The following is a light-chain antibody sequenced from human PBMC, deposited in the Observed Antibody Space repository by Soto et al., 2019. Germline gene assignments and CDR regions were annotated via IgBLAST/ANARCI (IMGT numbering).Light chain of an antibody. V-gene: IGLV1-40*01. Sequence: QSALTQPPSVSGAPGQRVTISCTGSSFNIGAGYDVHWYQQLPGTVPKLLIYDNNNRPSGVPDRFSGSKSGTSASLAITGLQAEDEADYYCQSFGGSLSGWVFGGGTKVTVL. CDR2: DNN. CDR1: SFNIGAGYD. CDR3: QSFGGSLSGWV. J-gene: IGLJ3*02.